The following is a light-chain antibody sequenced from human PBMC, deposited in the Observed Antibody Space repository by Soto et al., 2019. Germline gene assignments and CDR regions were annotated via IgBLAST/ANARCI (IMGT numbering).Light chain of an antibody. CDR3: QQLNSYPPSFT. V-gene: IGKV1-9*01. CDR2: AAS. J-gene: IGKJ3*01. CDR1: QGISSY. Sequence: DIQLTQSPSFLSASVGDRVTITCRASQGISSYLAWYQQKPGKAPKLLIYAASTLQSGVPSRFSGSGSGTEFTLTISSLQPEGFATYYCQQLNSYPPSFTFGPGTKVDIK.